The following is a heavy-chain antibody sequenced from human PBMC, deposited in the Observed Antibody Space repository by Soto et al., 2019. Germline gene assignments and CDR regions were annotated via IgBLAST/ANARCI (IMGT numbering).Heavy chain of an antibody. V-gene: IGHV3-15*01. J-gene: IGHJ4*02. CDR1: GFTFSNAW. CDR2: IKSKPDGGTT. CDR3: VTGQYCDY. Sequence: EVQLVESGGGLVKPGGSLRLSRVGSGFTFSNAWINWVRQTPGKGLEWVGRIKSKPDGGTTDYAAPVKGRFTISRDDSKNTVYLQMNSLKTEDTALYYCVTGQYCDYWGQGTLVTVSS.